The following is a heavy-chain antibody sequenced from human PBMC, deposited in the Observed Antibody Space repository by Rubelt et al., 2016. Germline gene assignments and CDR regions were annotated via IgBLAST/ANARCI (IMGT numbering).Heavy chain of an antibody. V-gene: IGHV1-18*01. Sequence: QVQLVQSGAEVKKPGASVKVSCKASGYTFTSYGISWVRQAPGQGLEWMGWISAYNGNTNYARKVQGRVTMTTDTSTSTADMELRSLRSDDTAVYYCARVISGVEYSSSWHFDYWGQGTLVTVSS. CDR1: GYTFTSYG. CDR2: ISAYNGNT. J-gene: IGHJ4*02. D-gene: IGHD6-13*01. CDR3: ARVISGVEYSSSWHFDY.